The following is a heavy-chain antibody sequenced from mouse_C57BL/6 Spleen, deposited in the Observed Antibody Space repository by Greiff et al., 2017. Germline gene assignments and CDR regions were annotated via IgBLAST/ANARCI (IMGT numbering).Heavy chain of an antibody. CDR1: GFSLTSYG. CDR3: ARKRDTGKNYAMDY. J-gene: IGHJ4*01. CDR2: IWSGGST. D-gene: IGHD4-1*01. V-gene: IGHV2-2*01. Sequence: VQLKQSGPGLVQPSQSLSITCTVSGFSLTSYGVHWVRQSPGKGLEWLGVIWSGGSTDYNAAFISRLSISKDNSKSQVFFKMNSLQADDTAIYYCARKRDTGKNYAMDYWGQGTSVTVSS.